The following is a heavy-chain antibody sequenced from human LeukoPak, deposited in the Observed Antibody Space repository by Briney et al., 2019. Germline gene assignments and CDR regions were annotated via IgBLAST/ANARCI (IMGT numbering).Heavy chain of an antibody. CDR3: ARNRDYYYYYMDV. Sequence: SETLSLTCTVSGGSISSYYWSWIRQPPGKGLEWSGYIYYSGSTNYNPSLKSRVTISVDTSKNQFSLKLSSVTAADTAVYYCARNRDYYYYYMDVWGKGTTVTVSS. CDR2: IYYSGST. D-gene: IGHD1-14*01. CDR1: GGSISSYY. J-gene: IGHJ6*03. V-gene: IGHV4-59*01.